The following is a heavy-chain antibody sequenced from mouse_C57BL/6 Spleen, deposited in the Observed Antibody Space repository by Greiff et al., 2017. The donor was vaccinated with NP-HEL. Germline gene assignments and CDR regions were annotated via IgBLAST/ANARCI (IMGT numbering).Heavy chain of an antibody. D-gene: IGHD3-3*01. CDR3: ARLGDY. V-gene: IGHV1-59*01. CDR1: GYTFTSYW. J-gene: IGHJ2*01. CDR2: IDPSDSYT. Sequence: VQLQQPGAELVRPGTSVKLSCKASGYTFTSYWMHWVKQRPGQGLEWIGEIDPSDSYTNYNQKFKGKATLTVDKSSSTAYMQLSSLTSEDSAFYCCARLGDYWGQGTTLTVSS.